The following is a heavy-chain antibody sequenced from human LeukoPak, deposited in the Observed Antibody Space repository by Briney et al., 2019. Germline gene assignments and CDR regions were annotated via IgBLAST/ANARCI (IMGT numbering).Heavy chain of an antibody. CDR1: GGAISSTAYY. Sequence: SETLSLTCNVSGGAISSTAYYWGWIRQPPGKGLEWIGSIYHSGSTYYNPSLKSRVTISVDTSKNQFSLKLSSVTAADTAVYYCARLYMVPSYYYYYMDVWGKGTTVTVSS. CDR2: IYHSGST. V-gene: IGHV4-39*07. J-gene: IGHJ6*03. D-gene: IGHD3-10*01. CDR3: ARLYMVPSYYYYYMDV.